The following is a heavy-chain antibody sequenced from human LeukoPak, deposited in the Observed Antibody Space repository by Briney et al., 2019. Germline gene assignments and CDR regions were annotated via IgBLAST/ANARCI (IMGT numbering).Heavy chain of an antibody. Sequence: SETLSLTCAVSGGSISSSNWWSWVRQPPGKGLEWIGEIYHSGSTNYNPSLKSRVTISVDKSKNQFSLELSSVTAADTAVYYCASDPPPPDYYDSSGYYTNWGQGTLVTVSS. V-gene: IGHV4-4*02. CDR1: GGSISSSNW. J-gene: IGHJ4*02. CDR3: ASDPPPPDYYDSSGYYTN. D-gene: IGHD3-22*01. CDR2: IYHSGST.